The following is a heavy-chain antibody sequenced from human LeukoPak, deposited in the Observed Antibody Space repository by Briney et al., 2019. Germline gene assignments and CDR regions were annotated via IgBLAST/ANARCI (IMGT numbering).Heavy chain of an antibody. CDR3: ARTYSNSPGPNDY. V-gene: IGHV3-53*01. CDR1: GFSVTTYY. Sequence: GGSLRLSCAASGFSVTTYYMSWVRQAPGKGLEWVSVFYSGGNTYYADSVKDRFTISRDKSKNTLYLQMNSLRADDTAVYYCARTYSNSPGPNDYWGRGTLVTVSS. J-gene: IGHJ4*02. CDR2: FYSGGNT. D-gene: IGHD6-6*01.